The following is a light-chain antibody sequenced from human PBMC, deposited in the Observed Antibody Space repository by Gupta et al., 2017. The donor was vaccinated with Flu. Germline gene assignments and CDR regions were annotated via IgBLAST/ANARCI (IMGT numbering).Light chain of an antibody. V-gene: IGKV3-11*01. CDR3: QQRSNWPPIT. CDR2: DAS. Sequence: EIVLTQSPATLSLSPGERATLSCRASQSVSSYLAWYQQKPGQAPRLLIYDASHRATGIPARFSGSGSGKDFTLTISSREPEDFAVYYCQQRSNWPPITFGQGTRLEIK. J-gene: IGKJ5*01. CDR1: QSVSSY.